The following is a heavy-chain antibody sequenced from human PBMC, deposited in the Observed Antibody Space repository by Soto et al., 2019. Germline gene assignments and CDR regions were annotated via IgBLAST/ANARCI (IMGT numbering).Heavy chain of an antibody. Sequence: GSLRLSCAASGFTFSSYAMSWVRQAPGKGLEWVSAISGSGGSTYYADSVKGRFTISRDNSKNTLYLQMNSLRAEDTAVYYCAKGDSPDLWFGELSAPYGMDVWGQGTTVTVSS. J-gene: IGHJ6*02. CDR1: GFTFSSYA. D-gene: IGHD3-10*01. CDR2: ISGSGGST. CDR3: AKGDSPDLWFGELSAPYGMDV. V-gene: IGHV3-23*01.